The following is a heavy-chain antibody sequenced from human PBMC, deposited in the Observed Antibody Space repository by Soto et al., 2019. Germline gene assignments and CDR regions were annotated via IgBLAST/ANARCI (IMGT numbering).Heavy chain of an antibody. CDR1: GYTFSSYA. CDR2: ISGSGGST. J-gene: IGHJ4*02. V-gene: IGHV3-23*01. D-gene: IGHD3-3*01. Sequence: HPVVSLRLSCAASGYTFSSYAMSWVRQAPGKGLEWVSAISGSGGSTYYADSVKGRFTISRDNSKNTLYLQMNSLRAEDTAVYYCARFYCRLFTIIGMAGWSYWGQGNRSTVPA. CDR3: ARFYCRLFTIIGMAGWSY.